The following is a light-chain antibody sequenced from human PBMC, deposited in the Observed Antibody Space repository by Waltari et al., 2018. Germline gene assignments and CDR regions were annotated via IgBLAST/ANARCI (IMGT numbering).Light chain of an antibody. V-gene: IGLV1-44*01. CDR1: TSNIGSHS. Sequence: QSLLTQPPSVSGPPGQTVTISCSGSTSNIGSHSVNWYHHVPGTAPQLLIFSDRQRHAGVPDRFSASKSGATASLVISGLQSEDEGDYYCAAWDDALTGPLFGGGTKLTVL. CDR3: AAWDDALTGPL. J-gene: IGLJ3*02. CDR2: SDR.